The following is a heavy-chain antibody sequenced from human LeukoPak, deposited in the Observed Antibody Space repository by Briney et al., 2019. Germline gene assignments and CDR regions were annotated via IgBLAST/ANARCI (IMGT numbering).Heavy chain of an antibody. CDR2: IDWDDDK. CDR1: GFSLSTSGMC. Sequence: GSGPALVKPTQTLTLTCTFSGFSLSTSGMCVSWIRQPPGKALEWLARIDWDDDKYYSTSLKTRLTISKDTSKNQVVLTMTNMDPEDTATYYCARIAPRDYYGSGTYLDYWGEGTLVTVSS. J-gene: IGHJ4*02. V-gene: IGHV2-70*11. CDR3: ARIAPRDYYGSGTYLDY. D-gene: IGHD3-10*01.